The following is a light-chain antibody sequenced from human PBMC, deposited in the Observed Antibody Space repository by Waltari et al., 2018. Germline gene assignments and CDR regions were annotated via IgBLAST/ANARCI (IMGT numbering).Light chain of an antibody. CDR3: GAWDDAQSAVV. CDR1: GSHICSNS. V-gene: IGLV1-51*01. J-gene: IGLJ2*01. Sequence: QSVLTQPPSVSAAPGQKVTISCPGSGSHICSNSVCWYQQFPGTAPKLLIYDNNKRPSGIPDRFSGSKSGTSATLGITGLQTGDEADYYCGAWDDAQSAVVFGGGTKLTVL. CDR2: DNN.